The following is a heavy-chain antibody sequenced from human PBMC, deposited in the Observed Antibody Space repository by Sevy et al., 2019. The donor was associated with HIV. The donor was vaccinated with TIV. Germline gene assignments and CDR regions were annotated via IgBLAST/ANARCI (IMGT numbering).Heavy chain of an antibody. CDR2: INQDGSQK. V-gene: IGHV3-7*03. CDR1: EFTFSRYW. J-gene: IGHJ4*02. Sequence: GRSLRLSCATSEFTFSRYWMTWVRQAPGKGLEWVVYINQDGSQKSYVDSVKGRFTISRDNSKNSLFLQVKSPRAEDTAVYYCARAGPLGDLDHFDRWGQGTLVTVSS. CDR3: ARAGPLGDLDHFDR. D-gene: IGHD2-21*01.